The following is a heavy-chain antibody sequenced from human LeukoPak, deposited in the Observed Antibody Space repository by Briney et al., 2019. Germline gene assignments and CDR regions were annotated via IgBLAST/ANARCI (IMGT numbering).Heavy chain of an antibody. J-gene: IGHJ4*02. CDR3: AGFIAAAGVFDY. CDR2: IYTSGST. CDR1: GGSISSYY. Sequence: SETLSLTCTVSGGSISSYYWSWIRQPAGKGLEWIGRIYTSGSTNYNPSLKSRVTMSVDTSKNQFSLKLSSVTAADTAVSYCAGFIAAAGVFDYWGQGTLVTVSS. D-gene: IGHD6-13*01. V-gene: IGHV4-4*07.